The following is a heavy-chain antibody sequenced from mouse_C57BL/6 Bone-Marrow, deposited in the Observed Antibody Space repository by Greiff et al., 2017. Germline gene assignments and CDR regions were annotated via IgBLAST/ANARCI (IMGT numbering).Heavy chain of an antibody. V-gene: IGHV1-64*01. CDR2: IHPNSGST. Sequence: VQLQQPGAELVKPGASVKLSCKASGYTFTSYWMHWVKQRPGQGLEWIGMIHPNSGSTNYNEKFKSKATLTVDKSSSTAYMQLSSLTSEDSAVYYCARYYDPPWLAYWGQGTLVTVSA. D-gene: IGHD2-4*01. CDR1: GYTFTSYW. J-gene: IGHJ3*01. CDR3: ARYYDPPWLAY.